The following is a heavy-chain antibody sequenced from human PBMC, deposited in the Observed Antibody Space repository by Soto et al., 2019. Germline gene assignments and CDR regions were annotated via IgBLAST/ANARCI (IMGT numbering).Heavy chain of an antibody. CDR1: GYSFTSYW. V-gene: IGHV5-51*01. CDR2: IYPGDSDT. D-gene: IGHD6-13*01. CDR3: ASGIAAAADFDY. J-gene: IGHJ4*02. Sequence: RGESLQISCTGSGYSFTSYWIGWVRQMPGKGVEWMGIIYPGDSDTRYRPSFQGQVTISADKSISTAYLQWSSLKASDTAMYYCASGIAAAADFDYWGQGTLVTVSS.